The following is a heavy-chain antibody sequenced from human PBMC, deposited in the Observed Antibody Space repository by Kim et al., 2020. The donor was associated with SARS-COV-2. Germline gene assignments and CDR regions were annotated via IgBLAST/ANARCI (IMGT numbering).Heavy chain of an antibody. CDR2: INHSGST. CDR1: GGSFSGYY. V-gene: IGHV4-34*01. CDR3: ARGSGYSYGRQIYYYGMDV. D-gene: IGHD5-18*01. J-gene: IGHJ6*02. Sequence: SETLSLTCAVYGGSFSGYYWSWIRQPPGKGLEWIGEINHSGSTNYNPSLKSRVTISVDTSKNQFSLKLSSVTAADTAVYYCARGSGYSYGRQIYYYGMDVWGQGTTVTVSS.